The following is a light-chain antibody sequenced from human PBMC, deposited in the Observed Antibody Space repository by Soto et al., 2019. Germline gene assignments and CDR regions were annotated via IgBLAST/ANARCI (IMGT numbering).Light chain of an antibody. V-gene: IGKV1-6*01. J-gene: IGKJ4*01. CDR1: QVIRND. Sequence: AIQLTQSPSSISASVGDRVTITCRPSQVIRNDVGGYQQKPGKARKLLSYAASSLQSGVPSRFSGSGSGTDFTLTISSLQPEDFATYYCQQSYSTPLTFGGGTKLDI. CDR2: AAS. CDR3: QQSYSTPLT.